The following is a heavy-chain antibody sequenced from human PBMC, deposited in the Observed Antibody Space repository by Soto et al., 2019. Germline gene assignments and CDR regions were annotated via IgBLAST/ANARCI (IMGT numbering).Heavy chain of an antibody. J-gene: IGHJ6*03. CDR3: VGLRFLEWPRLHYYYYYYYMDV. V-gene: IGHV4-59*01. D-gene: IGHD3-3*01. Sequence: SETLSLTCTVSGGSISSYYWSWIRQPPWKGLEWIGYIYYSGSTNYNPSLKSRVTISVDTSKNQFSLKLSSVTAADTAVYYCVGLRFLEWPRLHYYYYYYYMDVWGKGTTVTVSS. CDR1: GGSISSYY. CDR2: IYYSGST.